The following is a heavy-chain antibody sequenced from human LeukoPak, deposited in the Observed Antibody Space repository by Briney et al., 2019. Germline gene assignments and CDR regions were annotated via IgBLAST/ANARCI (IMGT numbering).Heavy chain of an antibody. Sequence: GGSLRLSCAASGFTFSSYWMSWVRQAPGKGLEWVANIKKDGSEKYYVDSVKGRFTISRDNAKDSLYLQMNSLRAEDTAVYYCARGSCSGGNCYAPGYWGQGTLVTVSS. CDR3: ARGSCSGGNCYAPGY. V-gene: IGHV3-7*01. J-gene: IGHJ4*02. CDR1: GFTFSSYW. D-gene: IGHD2-15*01. CDR2: IKKDGSEK.